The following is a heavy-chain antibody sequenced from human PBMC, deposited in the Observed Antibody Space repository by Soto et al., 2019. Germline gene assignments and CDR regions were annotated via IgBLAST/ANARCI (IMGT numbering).Heavy chain of an antibody. D-gene: IGHD2-2*01. CDR3: ARGNIVVVPAVTFDY. CDR1: GGSFSGYY. Sequence: QVQLQQWGAGLLKPSETLSLTCAVYGGSFSGYYWSWIRQPPGKGLEWIGEINHSGSTNYNPSLKSRVTISVDTSKNQCSLKLSSVTAADTAVYYCARGNIVVVPAVTFDYWGQGTLVTVSS. CDR2: INHSGST. J-gene: IGHJ4*02. V-gene: IGHV4-34*01.